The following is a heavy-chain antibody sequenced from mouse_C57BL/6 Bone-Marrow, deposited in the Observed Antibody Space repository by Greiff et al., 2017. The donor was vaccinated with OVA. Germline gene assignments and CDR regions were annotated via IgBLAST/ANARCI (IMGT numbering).Heavy chain of an antibody. CDR3: ATIYYDYDNYAMDY. D-gene: IGHD2-4*01. CDR2: IYPGDGDT. V-gene: IGHV1-82*01. J-gene: IGHJ4*01. CDR1: GYAFSSSW. Sequence: VQLQQSGPELVKPGASVKISCKASGYAFSSSWMNWVKQRPGKGLEWIGRIYPGDGDTNYNGKFKGKATLTADKSSSTAYMRLSSLTSEDSAVYFCATIYYDYDNYAMDYWGQGTSVTVSS.